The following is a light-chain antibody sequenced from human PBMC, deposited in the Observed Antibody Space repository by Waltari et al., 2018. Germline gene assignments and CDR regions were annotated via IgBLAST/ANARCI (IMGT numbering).Light chain of an antibody. CDR1: QRISNIY. Sequence: EIVLTQSPGTLSLSPGERATLSCRANQRISNIYLAWYQQKSGQAPGLLIYGASDRATGIPDRVSGSGSGTDFTLTIDRVEPEDVAVYYCQHCGGSPPYTFGQGTKLKI. V-gene: IGKV3-20*01. CDR3: QHCGGSPPYT. J-gene: IGKJ2*01. CDR2: GAS.